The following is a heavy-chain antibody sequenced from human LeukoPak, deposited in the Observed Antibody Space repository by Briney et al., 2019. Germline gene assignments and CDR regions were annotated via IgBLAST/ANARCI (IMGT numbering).Heavy chain of an antibody. CDR3: ASQLPYSSGWYSPLDY. D-gene: IGHD6-19*01. Sequence: SVKVSCKASVGTFSSYAIGWVRQAPGQGLEWMGRIIPILGIANYAQKFQGRVTITADKSTSTAYMELSSLRSEDTAVYYCASQLPYSSGWYSPLDYWGQGTLVTVSS. CDR2: IIPILGIA. CDR1: VGTFSSYA. J-gene: IGHJ4*02. V-gene: IGHV1-69*04.